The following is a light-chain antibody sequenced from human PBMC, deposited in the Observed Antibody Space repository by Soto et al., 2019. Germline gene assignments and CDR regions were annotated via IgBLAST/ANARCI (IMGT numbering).Light chain of an antibody. Sequence: EIVLTQSPGTLSLSPGERATISCRASQSVSSSYLAWYQQKPGQAPRLLIYGASSRATGIPDRFSGSGSGTDFTFTISRLEPEDFAVYYCQQYGSSSLTFGGGTKVDIK. CDR2: GAS. J-gene: IGKJ4*01. CDR3: QQYGSSSLT. CDR1: QSVSSSY. V-gene: IGKV3-20*01.